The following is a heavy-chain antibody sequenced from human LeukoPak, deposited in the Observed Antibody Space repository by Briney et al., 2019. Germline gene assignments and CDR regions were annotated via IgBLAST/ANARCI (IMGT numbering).Heavy chain of an antibody. D-gene: IGHD3-16*02. Sequence: SETLSLTCTVSDDSISRSNYYWGWIRQPPGKGLEWIGSIYYTGSTYYNPSLKSRVTLSVDKSKNQFSLRLNSVTAADTAMYYCARSHDHLWGNYPDYWGQGTLVTVSS. J-gene: IGHJ4*02. CDR1: DDSISRSNYY. V-gene: IGHV4-39*07. CDR2: IYYTGST. CDR3: ARSHDHLWGNYPDY.